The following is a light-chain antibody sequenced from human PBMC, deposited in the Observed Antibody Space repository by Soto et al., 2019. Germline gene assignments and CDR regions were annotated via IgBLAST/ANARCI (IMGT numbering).Light chain of an antibody. J-gene: IGKJ1*01. Sequence: DIQMTQSPSSLSASVGDRVTITCRASQSISSHLNWYQQKPGKVTKLLIYAASSLHSGVPSRCSGSGSGTDFTLTISSLQPEDFATFYCQQTYRTPWTFGQGAKVEI. V-gene: IGKV1-39*01. CDR1: QSISSH. CDR3: QQTYRTPWT. CDR2: AAS.